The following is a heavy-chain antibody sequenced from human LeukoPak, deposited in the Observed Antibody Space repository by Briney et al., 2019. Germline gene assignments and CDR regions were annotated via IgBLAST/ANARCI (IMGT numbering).Heavy chain of an antibody. CDR1: GGSISSYY. J-gene: IGHJ3*02. CDR2: IYYSGST. D-gene: IGHD3-22*01. CDR3: ARDKDYFDSGGAFDI. V-gene: IGHV4-59*01. Sequence: PSETLSLTCTVSGGSISSYYWSWIRQPPGKGLEWIGYIYYSGSTNYNPSLMSRVTMSVDTSKNQFSLKLSSVTAADTAVYYCARDKDYFDSGGAFDIWGQGTMVTVSS.